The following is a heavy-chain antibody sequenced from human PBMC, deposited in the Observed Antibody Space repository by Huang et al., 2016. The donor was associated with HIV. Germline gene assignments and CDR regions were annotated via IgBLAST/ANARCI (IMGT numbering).Heavy chain of an antibody. Sequence: QVQLVQSGAEVKKPGASVKVSCRTSGYTFTDYFVHWVRQAPGQGRQWMGSIHPRSGVTNYAQKFQGRVTMNRDTSIRTVYMELNRLRSDDTALYYCARTPYSGSHPDYWGQGTLVTVSS. CDR2: IHPRSGVT. J-gene: IGHJ4*02. D-gene: IGHD2-15*01. CDR1: GYTFTDYF. CDR3: ARTPYSGSHPDY. V-gene: IGHV1-2*02.